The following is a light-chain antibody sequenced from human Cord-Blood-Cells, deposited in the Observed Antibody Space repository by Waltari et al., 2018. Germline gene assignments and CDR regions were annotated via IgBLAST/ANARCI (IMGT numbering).Light chain of an antibody. CDR1: SSNIGAGYD. J-gene: IGLJ1*01. CDR2: GNS. Sequence: QSVLTQPPSVSGAPGQRVTISCTGSSSNIGAGYDIHWYQQLPGTAPKLLIYGNSTRPSVVPDRFSGSKSGTSASLAITGLQAEDEADYYCQSYDSSLSGFYVFGTGTKVTVL. V-gene: IGLV1-40*01. CDR3: QSYDSSLSGFYV.